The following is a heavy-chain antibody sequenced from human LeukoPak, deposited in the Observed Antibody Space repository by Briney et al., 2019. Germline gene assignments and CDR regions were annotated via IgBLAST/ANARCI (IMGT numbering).Heavy chain of an antibody. CDR1: GFTFSGSA. V-gene: IGHV3-73*01. CDR3: TRPDKYYYYYMDV. CDR2: IRSKANSYAT. Sequence: PGGSLRLSCAASGFTFSGSAMHWVRQAPGKGLEWVGRIRSKANSYATAYAASVKGRFTISRDDSKNTAYLQMNSLKTEDTAVYYCTRPDKYYYYYMDVWGKGTTVTVSS. D-gene: IGHD2-15*01. J-gene: IGHJ6*03.